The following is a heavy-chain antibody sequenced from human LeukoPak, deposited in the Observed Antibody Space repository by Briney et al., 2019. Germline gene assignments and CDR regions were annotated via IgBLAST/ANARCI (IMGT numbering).Heavy chain of an antibody. D-gene: IGHD4-17*01. V-gene: IGHV3-23*01. CDR2: ISGRGLST. J-gene: IGHJ4*02. CDR3: AKGHGYGDHLVDY. CDR1: GFTFSSYA. Sequence: PGGSLRLSCAASGFTFSSYATSWVRQAPGKGLEWVSAISGRGLSTYYAASVKGRFTISRDNSKNTLYLQMNSLRAEDTAVYYCAKGHGYGDHLVDYWGQGTLVTVSS.